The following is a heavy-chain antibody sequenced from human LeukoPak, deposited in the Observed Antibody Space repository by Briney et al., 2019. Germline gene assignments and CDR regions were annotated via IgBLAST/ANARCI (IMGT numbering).Heavy chain of an antibody. D-gene: IGHD3-10*01. CDR3: AGGALLWFGAKQEYYFEY. CDR1: GGSLTNYY. CDR2: SYYNGNT. J-gene: IGHJ4*02. Sequence: SETLSLTCTVSGGSLTNYYWSWIRQPPGKGLEWIGFSYYNGNTNYNPSLKSRVTISVDMSKNQFSLSLRSVTASDTAVYYCAGGALLWFGAKQEYYFEYWGKGTQLTVSS. V-gene: IGHV4-59*01.